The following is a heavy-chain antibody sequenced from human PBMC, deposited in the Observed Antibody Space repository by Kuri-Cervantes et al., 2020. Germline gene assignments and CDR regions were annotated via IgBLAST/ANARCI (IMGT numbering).Heavy chain of an antibody. D-gene: IGHD3-22*01. Sequence: SQTLSLTCAVYGGSFSTYYWSWIRQPPGKGLEWIGEINHSGSTNYNPSLKSRVTISVDTSKNQFSLKLSSVIAADTAVYYCARSQDYYNEWIDYYYYIDVWGKGTTVTDSS. CDR3: ARSQDYYNEWIDYYYYIDV. CDR1: GGSFSTYY. CDR2: INHSGST. J-gene: IGHJ6*03. V-gene: IGHV4-34*01.